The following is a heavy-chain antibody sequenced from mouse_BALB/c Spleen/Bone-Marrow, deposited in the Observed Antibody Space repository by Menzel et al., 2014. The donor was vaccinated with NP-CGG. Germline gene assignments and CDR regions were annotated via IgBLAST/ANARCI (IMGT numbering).Heavy chain of an antibody. CDR3: AREGSYDGCSGHFDF. J-gene: IGHJ2*01. CDR2: IVPSSAYS. D-gene: IGHD2-3*01. V-gene: IGHV1-4*01. Sequence: VKLMESGAELARPGASVMMSCKASGYSFTSFTMHWLKQRPGQGLEWIAYIVPSSAYSNYNQKFKDKATLSADRSSSTTYMQLSSLTSEDSAVYYCAREGSYDGCSGHFDFWGPGTTLTVSS. CDR1: GYSFTSFT.